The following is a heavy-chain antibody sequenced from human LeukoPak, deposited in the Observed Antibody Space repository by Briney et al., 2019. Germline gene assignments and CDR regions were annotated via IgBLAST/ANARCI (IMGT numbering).Heavy chain of an antibody. V-gene: IGHV1-69*05. D-gene: IGHD2-2*02. J-gene: IGHJ5*02. CDR3: ARGVVPAAIDPVPFDP. CDR1: GGTFSSYA. CDR2: IIPIFGTA. Sequence: SVKVSCKASGGTFSSYAISWVRQAPGQGLEWMGGIIPIFGTANYAQKFQGRVTITTDESTSTAYMELSSLRSEDTAVYYCARGVVPAAIDPVPFDPWGQGTLVTVSS.